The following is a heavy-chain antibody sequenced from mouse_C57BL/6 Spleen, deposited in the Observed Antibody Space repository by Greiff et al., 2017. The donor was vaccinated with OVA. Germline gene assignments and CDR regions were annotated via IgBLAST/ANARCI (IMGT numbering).Heavy chain of an antibody. V-gene: IGHV1-61*01. Sequence: QVQLQQPGAELVRPGSSVKLSCKASGYTFTSYWMDWVKQRPGQGLEWIGNIYPSDSETHYNQKFKDKATLTVDKSSSTAYMQLSSLTSEDSAVYYCARGGGAGTGPAWFAYWGQGTLVTVSA. D-gene: IGHD4-1*01. CDR1: GYTFTSYW. CDR2: IYPSDSET. CDR3: ARGGGAGTGPAWFAY. J-gene: IGHJ3*01.